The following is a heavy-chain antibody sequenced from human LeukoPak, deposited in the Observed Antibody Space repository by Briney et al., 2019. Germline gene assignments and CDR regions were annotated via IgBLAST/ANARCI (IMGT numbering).Heavy chain of an antibody. CDR3: ARQTSMVTMYYFDQ. J-gene: IGHJ4*02. D-gene: IGHD2-21*02. CDR1: GGSISSSNHY. Sequence: SSETLSLTCTVSGGSISSSNHYWGWIRQPPGKGLEWIASIYYSGSTYSNPSLKSRVTMSVDTSKNQFSLKLYSVTAADTAMYYCARQTSMVTMYYFDQWGQGILVTVSS. CDR2: IYYSGST. V-gene: IGHV4-39*01.